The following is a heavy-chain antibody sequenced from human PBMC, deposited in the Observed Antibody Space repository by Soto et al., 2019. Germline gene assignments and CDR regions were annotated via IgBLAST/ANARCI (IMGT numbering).Heavy chain of an antibody. CDR1: GYSFTSYW. V-gene: IGHV5-10-1*01. Sequence: PGESLKISCQGSGYSFTSYWISWVRQMPGKGLEWMGRIDLSDSYTNYSPSFQGHVTISADKSISTAYLQWSSLKASDTAMYYCARQRATHLDYWGQGTLVTVSS. CDR3: ARQRATHLDY. J-gene: IGHJ4*02. CDR2: IDLSDSYT. D-gene: IGHD5-12*01.